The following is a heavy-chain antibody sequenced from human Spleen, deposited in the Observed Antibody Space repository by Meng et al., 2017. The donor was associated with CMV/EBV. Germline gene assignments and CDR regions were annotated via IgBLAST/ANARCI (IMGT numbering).Heavy chain of an antibody. J-gene: IGHJ3*01. D-gene: IGHD1-26*01. Sequence: ASVKVSCKSSGYTFTRHDINWVRLVSGQGLEYMGWMNPDNGDSGYAEKFQGRVITTRNTSITTAYMELSGLTSEDTAVYYCARASMEYGCLGASFTGDAFDLWGQGTLVTVSS. CDR1: GYTFTRHD. CDR3: ARASMEYGCLGASFTGDAFDL. V-gene: IGHV1-8*03. CDR2: MNPDNGDS.